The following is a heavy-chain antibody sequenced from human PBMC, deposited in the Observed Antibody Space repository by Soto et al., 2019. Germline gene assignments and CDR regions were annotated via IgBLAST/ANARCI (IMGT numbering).Heavy chain of an antibody. D-gene: IGHD4-4*01. CDR3: ARASTILQRGFRSTDY. V-gene: IGHV4-59*01. Sequence: PSETLSLTCTVSGGSITGYYWTWIRQPPGKGLGWIGYISYSGTTNYNPSLKSRVTISLDTSNSHLSLRLSSVTAADTAVYYCARASTILQRGFRSTDYPDQGALGTGSS. J-gene: IGHJ4*02. CDR1: GGSITGYY. CDR2: ISYSGTT.